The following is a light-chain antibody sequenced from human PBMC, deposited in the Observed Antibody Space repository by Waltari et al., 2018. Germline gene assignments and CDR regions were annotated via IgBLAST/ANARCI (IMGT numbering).Light chain of an antibody. CDR2: DVT. J-gene: IGLJ2*01. Sequence: QSALTQPASVSGSPGQSITIYCTGTSSDVGGYNYVSWYQHHPGKAPKLMIFDVTRWPSGVSNRFSGSKSGNTASLTIAGLQAEDEADYYCSSYTSTSAIVFGGGTKVTIL. V-gene: IGLV2-14*03. CDR1: SSDVGGYNY. CDR3: SSYTSTSAIV.